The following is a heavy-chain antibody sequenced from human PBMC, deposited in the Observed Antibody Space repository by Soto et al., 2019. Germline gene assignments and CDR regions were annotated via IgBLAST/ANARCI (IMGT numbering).Heavy chain of an antibody. CDR2: IIPIFGTA. J-gene: IGHJ4*02. CDR1: GGTFSSYS. CDR3: ARDGGRHSGGIDY. V-gene: IGHV1-69*01. Sequence: QVQLVQSGAEVKKPGSSVKVSCKASGGTFSSYSINWVRQAPGQGLEWMGEIIPIFGTANYAQKFQGRVTITADESTSTAYMELSSLRSEDTAVYYGARDGGRHSGGIDYWGQGPLVTVSS. D-gene: IGHD1-26*01.